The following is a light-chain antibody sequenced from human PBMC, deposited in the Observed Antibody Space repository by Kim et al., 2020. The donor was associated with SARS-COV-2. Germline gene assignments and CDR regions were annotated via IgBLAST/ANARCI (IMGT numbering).Light chain of an antibody. CDR3: QQFGSAPRT. CDR1: QSLSTYY. V-gene: IGKV3-20*01. J-gene: IGKJ1*01. CDR2: GAS. Sequence: LSPGERATLSCRASQSLSTYYLAWYQQKPGQAPRLLVFGASSRATGIPDRFSGSGSGTDFTLTISRLEPEDSAVYYCQQFGSAPRTFGQGTKVEI.